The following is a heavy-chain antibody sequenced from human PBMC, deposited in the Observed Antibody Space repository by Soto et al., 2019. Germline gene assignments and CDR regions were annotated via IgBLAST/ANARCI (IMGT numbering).Heavy chain of an antibody. CDR2: IFYIGNA. D-gene: IGHD1-7*01. V-gene: IGHV4-30-4*01. CDR3: VRKTGTTFLGSFFDH. Sequence: PSETLSLTCTVSGVSITSGDNYWSWIRQPPGKGLEWIGYIFYIGNAYYNPSLQSRVTISVDTSRNQFSLGLTSVTAADTAVYYCVRKTGTTFLGSFFDHWGQGTLVTVSS. J-gene: IGHJ4*02. CDR1: GVSITSGDNY.